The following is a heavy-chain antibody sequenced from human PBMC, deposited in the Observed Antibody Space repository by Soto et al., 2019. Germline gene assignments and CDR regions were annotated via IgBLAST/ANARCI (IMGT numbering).Heavy chain of an antibody. J-gene: IGHJ6*02. CDR3: ARDRLLWFGECSDGMDV. Sequence: GGSLRLSCTASGFTFSSYAMSWVRQAPGKGLEWVSSISGSGGSTYYADSVKGRFTISRDNSKNTLYLQMNSLRAEDTAVYYCARDRLLWFGECSDGMDVWGQGTTVTVSS. CDR1: GFTFSSYA. CDR2: ISGSGGST. D-gene: IGHD3-10*01. V-gene: IGHV3-23*01.